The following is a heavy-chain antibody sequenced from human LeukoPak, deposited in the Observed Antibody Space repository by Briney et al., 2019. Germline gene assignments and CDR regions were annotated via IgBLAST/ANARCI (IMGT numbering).Heavy chain of an antibody. Sequence: GGSLRLSCAASGFTFSTYAMNWVRQAPGKGLEWVSGISGRGDTIYYADSVKGRFTISRDNSKNTLYLQMNSLRAEDTAVYYCARTDYYYDSSGLDYWGQGTLVTVSS. CDR1: GFTFSTYA. J-gene: IGHJ4*02. CDR3: ARTDYYYDSSGLDY. D-gene: IGHD3-22*01. V-gene: IGHV3-23*01. CDR2: ISGRGDTI.